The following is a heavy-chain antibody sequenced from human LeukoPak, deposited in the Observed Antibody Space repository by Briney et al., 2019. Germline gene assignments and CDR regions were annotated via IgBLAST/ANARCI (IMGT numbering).Heavy chain of an antibody. J-gene: IGHJ5*02. CDR1: GGSFSGYY. CDR3: ALYYYGSGSYLNWFDP. CDR2: INHSGST. V-gene: IGHV4-34*01. D-gene: IGHD3-10*01. Sequence: PSETLSLTCAVYGGSFSGYYWSWIRQPPGKGLEWIGEINHSGSTNYNPSLKSRVTISVDTSKNQFSLKLSSVTAADTAVYYCALYYYGSGSYLNWFDPWGQGTLVTVSS.